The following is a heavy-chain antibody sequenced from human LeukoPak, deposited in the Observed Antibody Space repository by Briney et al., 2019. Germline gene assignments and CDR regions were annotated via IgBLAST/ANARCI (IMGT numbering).Heavy chain of an antibody. CDR3: ATVVLYSGYYFDY. J-gene: IGHJ4*02. CDR2: FDPEDGAT. D-gene: IGHD5-12*01. V-gene: IGHV1-24*01. Sequence: ASVKVSFKVSVYTHTQLYMHWVRQAPGKGLEWMGGFDPEDGATIYAQKFQGRVTMTEDTSTDTAYMELISLRSEETAVYCCATVVLYSGYYFDYWGQGTLVTVSS. CDR1: VYTHTQLY.